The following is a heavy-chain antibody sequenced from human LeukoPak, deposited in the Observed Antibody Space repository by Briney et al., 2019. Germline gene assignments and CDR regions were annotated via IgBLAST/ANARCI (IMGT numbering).Heavy chain of an antibody. V-gene: IGHV2-5*01. CDR1: GFSVGSSGVA. J-gene: IGHJ4*02. CDR2: IYWNDDD. CDR3: AHLTTSAYYYDY. D-gene: IGHD1-1*01. Sequence: SGPTLVNPTETLTLTCTCSGFSVGSSGVAVGWIRQPLGKALEWLGHIYWNDDDRYSTSLRSRLTITRDTSENQVVLTMTNMDPVDTATYYCAHLTTSAYYYDYWGQGTLVTVSS.